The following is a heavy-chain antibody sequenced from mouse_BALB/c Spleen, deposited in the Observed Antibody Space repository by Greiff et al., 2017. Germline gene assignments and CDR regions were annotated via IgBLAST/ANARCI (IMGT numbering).Heavy chain of an antibody. CDR2: INPSNGGT. CDR1: GYTFTSYY. Sequence: QVQLQQSGAELVKPGASVKLSCKASGYTFTSYYMYWVKQRPGQGLEWIGEINPSNGGTNFNEKFKSKATLTVDKSSSTAYMQLSSLTSEDSAVYYCTRSGIYDSFDYWGQGTTLTVSS. J-gene: IGHJ2*01. CDR3: TRSGIYDSFDY. D-gene: IGHD2-4*01. V-gene: IGHV1S81*02.